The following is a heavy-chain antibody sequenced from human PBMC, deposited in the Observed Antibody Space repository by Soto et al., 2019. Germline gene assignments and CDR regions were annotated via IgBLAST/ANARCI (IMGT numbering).Heavy chain of an antibody. CDR1: GGTFSSYA. CDR2: IIPIFGTA. V-gene: IGHV1-69*01. CDR3: ARVLVLRYFDWSFDY. D-gene: IGHD3-9*01. Sequence: QVQLVQSGAEVKKPGSSVKVSCKASGGTFSSYAISWVRQAPGQGLEWMGGIIPIFGTANYAQKFQGRVPITADESTSTAYMELGSLSSEDTAVYYCARVLVLRYFDWSFDYWGQGTLVTVSS. J-gene: IGHJ4*02.